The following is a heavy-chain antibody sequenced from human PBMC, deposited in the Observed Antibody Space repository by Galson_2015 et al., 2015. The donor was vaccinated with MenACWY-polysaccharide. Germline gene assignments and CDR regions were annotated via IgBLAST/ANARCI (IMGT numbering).Heavy chain of an antibody. V-gene: IGHV1-46*01. D-gene: IGHD5-12*01. CDR3: ARDRVDVEVIDAHTMFDN. J-gene: IGHJ4*02. Sequence: SVKVSCKASGYTFTTYFIHWVRQAPGQGLDWMGMINPSGGSTTYTQKFQGRVTMTRETSTRSVSMELSSLRVEDTAVYFCARDRVDVEVIDAHTMFDNWGQGVLVTVSS. CDR2: INPSGGST. CDR1: GYTFTTYF.